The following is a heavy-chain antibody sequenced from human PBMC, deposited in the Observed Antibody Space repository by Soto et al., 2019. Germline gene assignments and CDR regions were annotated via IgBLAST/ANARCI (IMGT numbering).Heavy chain of an antibody. J-gene: IGHJ4*02. Sequence: EVLLVESGGALVQPGRSLRLSCAASGFTFDDYAMHWVRQPPGKGLEWVSGISWDGSRAGYADSVKGRFTISRDNARNSLYPQINILRPEDTALYYCVKDIGGPDYGDYGFDSWGQGTLITVSS. CDR1: GFTFDDYA. V-gene: IGHV3-9*01. CDR2: ISWDGSRA. CDR3: VKDIGGPDYGDYGFDS. D-gene: IGHD4-17*01.